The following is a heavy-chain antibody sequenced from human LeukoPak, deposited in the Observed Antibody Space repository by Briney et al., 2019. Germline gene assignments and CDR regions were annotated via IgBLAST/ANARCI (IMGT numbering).Heavy chain of an antibody. CDR3: ARGLVYAMDYYYYGMDV. V-gene: IGHV1-69*13. Sequence: SVKVSCKASGGTFSSYAISWVRQAPGQGLEWMGGIIPIFGTANYAQKFQGRVTITADESTSTAYMELSSLRSEDTAVYYCARGLVYAMDYYYYGMDVWGQGTTVTVSS. CDR1: GGTFSSYA. CDR2: IIPIFGTA. J-gene: IGHJ6*02. D-gene: IGHD2-8*01.